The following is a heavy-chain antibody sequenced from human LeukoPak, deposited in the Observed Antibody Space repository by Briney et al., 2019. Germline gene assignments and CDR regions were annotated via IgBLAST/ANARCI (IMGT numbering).Heavy chain of an antibody. V-gene: IGHV4-30-4*08. Sequence: KPSETLSLTCTVSGGSISSGDYYWSWIRQPPGKGLEWIGYIYYSGSTYYNPSLKSRVTISVDTSKNQFSLKLSSVTAADTAVYYCATRRFTVWWLIDYWGQGTLVTVSS. J-gene: IGHJ4*02. CDR3: ATRRFTVWWLIDY. CDR2: IYYSGST. D-gene: IGHD5-12*01. CDR1: GGSISSGDYY.